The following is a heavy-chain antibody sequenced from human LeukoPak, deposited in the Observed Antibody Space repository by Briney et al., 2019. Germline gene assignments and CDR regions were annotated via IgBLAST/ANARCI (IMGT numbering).Heavy chain of an antibody. J-gene: IGHJ4*02. CDR3: ATVPGIIIAGYFAS. CDR2: VGSTGGTT. D-gene: IGHD3-10*02. Sequence: GGSLRLSCVASGFTFTSSAMTWVRQAPGKGLEWVSVVGSTGGTTYYADSVKGRFTISRDNAKNTMILQMNNLRVEDTAVYYCATVPGIIIAGYFASWGRGTLVAVSA. V-gene: IGHV3-23*01. CDR1: GFTFTSSA.